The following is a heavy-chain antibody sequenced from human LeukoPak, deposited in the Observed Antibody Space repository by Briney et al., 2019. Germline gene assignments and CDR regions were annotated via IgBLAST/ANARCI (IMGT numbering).Heavy chain of an antibody. V-gene: IGHV3-21*06. CDR3: ARDRKGRTYGDPYWFFDL. J-gene: IGHJ2*01. Sequence: GGSLRLSCAASGFTFSSYSMNWVRQAPGKGLDWVTSISSSSSSIYYADSMKGRFTISRDNVKNLLFLQMNSLRAEDTAIYYCARDRKGRTYGDPYWFFDLWGRGTLVSVSS. D-gene: IGHD4-17*01. CDR1: GFTFSSYS. CDR2: ISSSSSSI.